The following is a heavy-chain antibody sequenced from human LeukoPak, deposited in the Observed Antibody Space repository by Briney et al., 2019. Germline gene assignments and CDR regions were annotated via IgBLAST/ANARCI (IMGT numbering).Heavy chain of an antibody. J-gene: IGHJ4*02. CDR1: GGSFSGYY. V-gene: IGHV4-34*01. CDR3: ARSVLLWFGELSSYDY. CDR2: INHSGST. D-gene: IGHD3-10*01. Sequence: SETLSLTCAVYGGSFSGYYWSWIRQPPGKGLEWIGEINHSGSTNYNPSLKSRVTISVDTSKNQFSLKLSSVTAADTAVYYCARSVLLWFGELSSYDYWGQGTLVTVSS.